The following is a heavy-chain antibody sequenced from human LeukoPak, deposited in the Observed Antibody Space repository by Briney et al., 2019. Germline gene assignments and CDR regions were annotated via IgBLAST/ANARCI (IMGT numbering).Heavy chain of an antibody. CDR1: GFALSDHW. V-gene: IGHV3-7*01. CDR3: AKDLRGSGSSVDY. CDR2: IKEDGSEK. D-gene: IGHD1-26*01. Sequence: SGGSLRLSCAASGFALSDHWMSWVRQAPGKGLEWVANIKEDGSEKYCVDSVKGRFTISRDNAKNSLYLQMNSLRAEDTAVYYCAKDLRGSGSSVDYWGQGTLVTVSS. J-gene: IGHJ4*02.